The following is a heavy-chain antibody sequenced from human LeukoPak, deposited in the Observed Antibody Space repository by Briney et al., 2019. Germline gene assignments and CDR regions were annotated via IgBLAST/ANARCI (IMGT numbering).Heavy chain of an antibody. D-gene: IGHD3-10*01. CDR3: ARGSTMVRGDHHGMDV. V-gene: IGHV4-39*01. Sequence: SETLSLTCTVSGGSISSSSYYWGWIRQPPGKGLEWIGSIYYSGSTYYNPSLKSRVTISVDTSKNQFSLKLSSVTAADTAVYYCARGSTMVRGDHHGMDVWGQGTTVTVSS. CDR2: IYYSGST. J-gene: IGHJ6*02. CDR1: GGSISSSSYY.